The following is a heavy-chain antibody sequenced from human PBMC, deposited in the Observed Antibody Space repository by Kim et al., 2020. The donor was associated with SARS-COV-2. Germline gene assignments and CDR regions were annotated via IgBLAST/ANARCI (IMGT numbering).Heavy chain of an antibody. CDR1: GGTFSNYG. CDR2: ILPIFGST. Sequence: ASVKVSCKSSGGTFSNYGITWVRQAPGQGLEWMGRILPIFGSTNYAQKFQGRFTITADESTSTAYMELSGLRSEDTAIYYCAREYILLERPGGGWFDPWGQGTLVTVSS. D-gene: IGHD1-1*01. CDR3: AREYILLERPGGGWFDP. V-gene: IGHV1-69*13. J-gene: IGHJ5*02.